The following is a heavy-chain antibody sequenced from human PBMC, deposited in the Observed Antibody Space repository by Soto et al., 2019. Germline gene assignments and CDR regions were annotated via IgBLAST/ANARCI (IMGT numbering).Heavy chain of an antibody. CDR3: ARDYGNYYHFYGLDV. Sequence: ASVKVSCKASGYTFTSYGISWVRQAPGQGLEWMGWISAYNGNTNYAQKLQGRVTMTTDTSTSTAYMELRSLRSDDTAVYYCARDYGNYYHFYGLDVWGQGTTVTVSS. J-gene: IGHJ6*02. CDR1: GYTFTSYG. D-gene: IGHD1-26*01. CDR2: ISAYNGNT. V-gene: IGHV1-18*01.